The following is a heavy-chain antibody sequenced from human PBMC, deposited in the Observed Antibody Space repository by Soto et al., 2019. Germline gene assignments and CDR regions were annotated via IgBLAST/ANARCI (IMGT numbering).Heavy chain of an antibody. J-gene: IGHJ4*02. D-gene: IGHD3-3*01. V-gene: IGHV3-23*01. CDR1: GFTFSSYA. CDR3: AKIWRSYYDLWSGSFEY. Sequence: GGSLRLSCAASGFTFSSYAMSWFRQAPGKGLEWVSAISGSGGSTYYADSVKGRFTISRDNSKNTLYLQMNSLRAEDTAVYYCAKIWRSYYDLWSGSFEYWSQGTLVTVTS. CDR2: ISGSGGST.